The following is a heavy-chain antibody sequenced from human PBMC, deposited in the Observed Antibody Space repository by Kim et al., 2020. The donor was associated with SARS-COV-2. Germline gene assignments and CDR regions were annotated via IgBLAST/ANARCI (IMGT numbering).Heavy chain of an antibody. D-gene: IGHD3-16*01. CDR1: GFIFSDYY. V-gene: IGHV3-74*01. Sequence: PGGSLRLSCAASGFIFSDYYMEWVRQAPGKGLVWVSRIRKDGRFTGYADSVKGRFIISRDNAKNTLYLQINSLTDEDTAVYYCARGLAKGGWGQGILV. CDR2: IRKDGRFT. J-gene: IGHJ4*02. CDR3: ARGLAKGG.